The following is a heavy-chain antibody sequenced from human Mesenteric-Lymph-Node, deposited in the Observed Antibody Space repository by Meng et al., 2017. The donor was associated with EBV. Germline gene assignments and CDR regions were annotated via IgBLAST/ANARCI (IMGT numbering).Heavy chain of an antibody. CDR3: TRNGDGLAL. J-gene: IGHJ2*01. CDR1: GFRFSGYS. D-gene: IGHD3-10*01. V-gene: IGHV3-74*01. CDR2: ISQDGSIT. Sequence: VQLVAPGGGLVQPGGSFGLSCAASGFRFSGYSMVWVRQGPGKGLVWVSYISQDGSITSYVDSVKGRFTISRDNAKNTLFLQMNSLGVDDTAMYYCTRNGDGLALWGRGTLVTVSS.